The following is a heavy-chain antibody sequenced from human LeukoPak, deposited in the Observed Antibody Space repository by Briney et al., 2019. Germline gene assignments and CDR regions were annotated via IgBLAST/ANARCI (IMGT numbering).Heavy chain of an antibody. CDR1: GGSISSYY. CDR3: ARGRYYYDSSAYHFDY. J-gene: IGHJ4*02. D-gene: IGHD3-22*01. Sequence: SETLSLTCTVSGGSISSYYWSWIRQPAGKGLEWLGRIHTSWSTNYNPSLKSRVTMSVDTSKNQFSLKLSSVTAADTAVYYCARGRYYYDSSAYHFDYWGQGALVTVSS. V-gene: IGHV4-4*07. CDR2: IHTSWST.